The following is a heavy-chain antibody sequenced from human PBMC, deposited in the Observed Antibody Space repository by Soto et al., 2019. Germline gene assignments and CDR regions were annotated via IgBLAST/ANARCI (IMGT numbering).Heavy chain of an antibody. D-gene: IGHD5-12*01. Sequence: TLSLTCAVSAGSISSDGFYWNWIRQPPGKGLEWIGYIYHSGGTYSSPSLRSRVTISVDTSKNQFTLKLSSVTAADTAVYYCARDRGGYGVFDXWGQGTLVTVSX. CDR1: AGSISSDGFY. V-gene: IGHV4-31*11. CDR3: ARDRGGYGVFDX. J-gene: IGHJ4*02. CDR2: IYHSGGT.